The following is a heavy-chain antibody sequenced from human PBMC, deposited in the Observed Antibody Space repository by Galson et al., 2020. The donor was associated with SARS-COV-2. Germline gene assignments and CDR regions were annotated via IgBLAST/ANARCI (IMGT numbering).Heavy chain of an antibody. J-gene: IGHJ6*02. Sequence: ASAPLSLTCTVSGGSLSSGDYYWRWIRPPPGKGLEWIGYTYSSGSTYYTPSLKSRVTISVDTSKNQFSLKLSSVTAAETAVYYCARDNDDIVTGYWVQVLVGCQGSTVTVS. D-gene: IGHD3-9*01. CDR2: TYSSGST. CDR1: GGSLSSGDYY. CDR3: ARDNDDIVTGYWVQVLV. V-gene: IGHV4-30-4*01.